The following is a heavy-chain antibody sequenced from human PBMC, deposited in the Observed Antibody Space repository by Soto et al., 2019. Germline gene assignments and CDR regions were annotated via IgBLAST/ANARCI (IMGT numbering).Heavy chain of an antibody. CDR1: GGSISSSNW. CDR3: ARDHYGSGPIARY. D-gene: IGHD3-10*01. J-gene: IGHJ4*02. Sequence: QVQLQESGPGLVKPSGTLSLTCAVSGGSISSSNWWSGVRQPPGKGLEGIGEIYHSGSTNYNPALKIRVTHSVDKSKPQFSMKLGAVTAADRAVYYCARDHYGSGPIARYWGQGTLVTV. CDR2: IYHSGST. V-gene: IGHV4-4*02.